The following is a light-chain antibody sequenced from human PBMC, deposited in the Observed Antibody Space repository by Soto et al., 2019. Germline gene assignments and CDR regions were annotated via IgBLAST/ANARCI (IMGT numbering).Light chain of an antibody. Sequence: QSVLTQPASGSGSPGQSITISCTGTSSDVGSYNPVSWYQQHPGKAPKLMIYEVSKRPSGVSNRFSGSKSGNTASLAISGLQAEDEADYYCCSYAGSSTYVFGTGTKVTVL. J-gene: IGLJ1*01. CDR3: CSYAGSSTYV. V-gene: IGLV2-23*02. CDR1: SSDVGSYNP. CDR2: EVS.